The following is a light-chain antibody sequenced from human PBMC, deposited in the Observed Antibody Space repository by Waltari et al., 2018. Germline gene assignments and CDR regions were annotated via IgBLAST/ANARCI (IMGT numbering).Light chain of an antibody. J-gene: IGKJ1*01. V-gene: IGKV1-5*01. CDR1: QSSRTC. CDR3: QRYNNFSPGT. Sequence: DIQMTQSPSTLSASAGDRVTITCRARQSSRTCLAWYQHKPRKAPTLFIYDASSWERGVPSRFSGSGSGTEFTLTISSLQPDDFATYFCQRYNNFSPGTFGQGTKV. CDR2: DAS.